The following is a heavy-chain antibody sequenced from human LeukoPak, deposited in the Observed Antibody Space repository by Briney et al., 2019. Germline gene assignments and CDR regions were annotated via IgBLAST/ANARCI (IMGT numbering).Heavy chain of an antibody. J-gene: IGHJ4*02. CDR2: MNPNSGNT. D-gene: IGHD2-2*01. CDR1: GYTFTSYD. V-gene: IGHV1-8*03. CDR3: ATALVGSSPSCSDY. Sequence: GASVKVSCKASGYTFTSYDINWVRQATGQGLEWMGWMNPNSGNTGYAQKFQGRVTITRNTSISTAYMELSSLRSEDTAVYYCATALVGSSPSCSDYWGRGTLVTVSS.